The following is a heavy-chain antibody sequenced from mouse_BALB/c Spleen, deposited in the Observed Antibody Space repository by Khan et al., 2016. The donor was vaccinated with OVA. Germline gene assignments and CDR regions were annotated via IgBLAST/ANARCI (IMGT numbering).Heavy chain of an antibody. CDR2: IDPFSGGT. Sequence: EVQLQESGPELMKPGASVKISCKASGYSFTSYYIHWVMQSHGTSLEWIGYIDPFSGGTTYNQKFKGKATLTVDKSSSTAYIYLSNLTSEDSAVYYCTRHGYVAWFTYWGQGTLVTVSA. CDR1: GYSFTSYY. V-gene: IGHV1S135*01. CDR3: TRHGYVAWFTY. J-gene: IGHJ3*01. D-gene: IGHD2-2*01.